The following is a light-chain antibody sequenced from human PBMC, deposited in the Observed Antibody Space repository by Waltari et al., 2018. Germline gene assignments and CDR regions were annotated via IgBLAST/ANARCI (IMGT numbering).Light chain of an antibody. J-gene: IGLJ3*02. CDR3: QSFDSSLSTWV. CDR2: GNN. V-gene: IGLV1-40*01. CDR1: SSNIGAGYD. Sequence: QSVLTQPPSVSGAPGQRVTISCTGSSSNIGAGYDVPWYQQRPGTAPKLLIYGNNNRPSGVPDRISGSKSGTSASLAITGLQAEDEADYFCQSFDSSLSTWVFGGGTKLTVL.